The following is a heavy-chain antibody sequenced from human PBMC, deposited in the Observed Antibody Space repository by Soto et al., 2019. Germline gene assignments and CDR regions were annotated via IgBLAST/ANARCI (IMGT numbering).Heavy chain of an antibody. CDR1: GGSISSGDYY. CDR2: IYYSGST. J-gene: IGHJ5*02. V-gene: IGHV4-30-4*01. CDR3: AREPNRIWFGESRAWFDP. D-gene: IGHD3-10*01. Sequence: SETLSLTCTVSGGSISSGDYYWSWIRQPPGKGLAWIGYIYYSGSTYYNPSLKSRVSISVDTSKNQFSLKLSAVTAADTAVYYCAREPNRIWFGESRAWFDPWGQGTLVTVSS.